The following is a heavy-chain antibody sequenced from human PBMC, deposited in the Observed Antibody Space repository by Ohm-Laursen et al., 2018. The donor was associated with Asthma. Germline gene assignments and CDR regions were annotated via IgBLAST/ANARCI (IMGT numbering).Heavy chain of an antibody. V-gene: IGHV3-64*02. CDR1: GFTFSDYA. J-gene: IGHJ5*02. Sequence: SLRLSCAASGFTFSDYAMHWVRQAPGKGLEYVSSIFSNGGYSHYADSVKGRFIISRDNSKNTLHLQLGSLRPDDTAVYYCARGRTFDPWGQGTLVTVSS. CDR3: ARGRTFDP. CDR2: IFSNGGYS.